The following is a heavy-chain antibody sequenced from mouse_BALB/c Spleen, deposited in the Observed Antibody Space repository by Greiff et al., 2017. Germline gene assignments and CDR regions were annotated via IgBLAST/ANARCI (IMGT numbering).Heavy chain of an antibody. Sequence: EVQLQQSGAELVRSGASVKLSCTASGFNIKDYYMHWVKQRPEQGLEWIGWIDPENGDTEYAPKFQGKATMTADTSSNTAYLQLSSLTSEDTAVYYCNPFYGSSYGHYAMDYWGQGTSVTVSS. CDR3: NPFYGSSYGHYAMDY. CDR1: GFNIKDYY. CDR2: IDPENGDT. V-gene: IGHV14-4*02. J-gene: IGHJ4*01. D-gene: IGHD1-1*01.